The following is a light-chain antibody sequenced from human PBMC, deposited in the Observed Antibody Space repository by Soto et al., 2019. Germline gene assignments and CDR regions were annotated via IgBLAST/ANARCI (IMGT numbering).Light chain of an antibody. Sequence: QSALTQPASVSGSPGQSITISCTGSSTDVGGYTYVSWYQQFLGKPPKLMIYEVSNRPSGVSNRFSGSKSGNTASLTISGLQAEDEADYYCSSYTSGSTLVFGGGTKVTVL. J-gene: IGLJ3*02. CDR3: SSYTSGSTLV. CDR2: EVS. V-gene: IGLV2-14*03. CDR1: STDVGGYTY.